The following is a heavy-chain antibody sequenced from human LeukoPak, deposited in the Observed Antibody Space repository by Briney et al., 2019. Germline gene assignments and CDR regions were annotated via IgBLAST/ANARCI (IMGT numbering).Heavy chain of an antibody. Sequence: PSETLSLTCAAYGGAFSGYYWSWIRQPPGKGLEWIGEINHSGDTKYNPSLKSRVSMSVDVSKDQFALKLTSLTAADTAVYYCARGSRNYNNYEGADYWGQGTLVTVSS. CDR1: GGAFSGYY. D-gene: IGHD4-11*01. CDR3: ARGSRNYNNYEGADY. CDR2: INHSGDT. V-gene: IGHV4-34*01. J-gene: IGHJ4*02.